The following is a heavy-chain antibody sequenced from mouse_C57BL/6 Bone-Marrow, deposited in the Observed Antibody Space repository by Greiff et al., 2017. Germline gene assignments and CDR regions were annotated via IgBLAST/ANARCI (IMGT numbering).Heavy chain of an antibody. V-gene: IGHV1-50*01. J-gene: IGHJ2*01. CDR1: GYTFTSYW. CDR3: ARLFY. Sequence: QVHVKQPGAELVKPGASVKLSCKASGYTFTSYWMQWVKQRPGQGLEWIGEIDPSDSYTNYNQKFKGKATLTVDTSSSTAYMQLSSLTSEDSAVYYCARLFYWGQGTTLTVSS. CDR2: IDPSDSYT.